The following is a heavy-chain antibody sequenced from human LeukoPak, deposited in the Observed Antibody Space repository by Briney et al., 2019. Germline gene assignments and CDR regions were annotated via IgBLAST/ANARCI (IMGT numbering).Heavy chain of an antibody. Sequence: VASVKVSCKASGGTFSSCAISWVRQAPGQGLEWMGGIIPIFGTANYAQKFQGRVTITADESTSTAYMELSSLRSEDTAVYYCARDPLLISNWNDSILNWFDPWGQGTLVTVSS. CDR3: ARDPLLISNWNDSILNWFDP. J-gene: IGHJ5*02. D-gene: IGHD1-20*01. CDR1: GGTFSSCA. CDR2: IIPIFGTA. V-gene: IGHV1-69*01.